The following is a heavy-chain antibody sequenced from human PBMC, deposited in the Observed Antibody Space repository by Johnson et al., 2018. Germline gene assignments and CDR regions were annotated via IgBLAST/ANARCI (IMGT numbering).Heavy chain of an antibody. V-gene: IGHV3-73*01. Sequence: VQLVQCGGGVVESGGSLRLSCAASGFTFSGSAMHWVRQASGKGLEWVGRIRSKANSYATAYAASVKGRVTISRDDSKNTLFLQMNSLRAEDTAIYYWAKDRKYCSGGSCYLTAFQNWGQGTLVTVSS. CDR2: IRSKANSYAT. J-gene: IGHJ1*01. CDR3: AKDRKYCSGGSCYLTAFQN. D-gene: IGHD2-15*01. CDR1: GFTFSGSA.